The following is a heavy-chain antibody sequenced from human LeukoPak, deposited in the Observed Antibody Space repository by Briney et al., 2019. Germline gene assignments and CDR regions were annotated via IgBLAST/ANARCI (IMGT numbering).Heavy chain of an antibody. V-gene: IGHV1-18*01. J-gene: IGHJ4*02. CDR3: ARGGPFTYYYDSSGYTLTDFDY. CDR2: ISAYNCNT. Sequence: GASVKVSCKASGYTFTSYGISWLRQAPGQGLEWMGWISAYNCNTNYAQKLQGRVTMTTDTSTSTAYMELRSLRSDDTAVYYCARGGPFTYYYDSSGYTLTDFDYWGQGTLVTVSS. CDR1: GYTFTSYG. D-gene: IGHD3-22*01.